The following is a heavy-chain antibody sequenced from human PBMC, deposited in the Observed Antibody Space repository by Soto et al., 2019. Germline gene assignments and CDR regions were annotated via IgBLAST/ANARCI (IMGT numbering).Heavy chain of an antibody. Sequence: PSETLSLTCTVSGGSISSGGYYWSWIRQHTGKGLEWIGYIYYSGSTYYNPSLKSRVTISVDTSKNQFSLKLSSVTAADTAVYYCARHQIFGVVDCFDPCGQGTLVTVSS. CDR1: GGSISSGGYY. J-gene: IGHJ5*02. V-gene: IGHV4-31*03. CDR2: IYYSGST. CDR3: ARHQIFGVVDCFDP. D-gene: IGHD3-3*01.